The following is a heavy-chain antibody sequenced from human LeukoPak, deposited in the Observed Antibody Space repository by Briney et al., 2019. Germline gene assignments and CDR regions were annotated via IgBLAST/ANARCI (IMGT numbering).Heavy chain of an antibody. Sequence: GGSLRLSCAASGFTFNSYGMHWVRQAPGKGLEGGAFIRYDGTNSYYPDSVRVRFTNSRDNSQNTLYLQMNSLKGEDTAVYYCAKDQRIPTVTTINYYYYMDVWGKGTTVTVSS. CDR1: GFTFNSYG. J-gene: IGHJ6*03. CDR3: AKDQRIPTVTTINYYYYMDV. V-gene: IGHV3-30*02. D-gene: IGHD4-17*01. CDR2: IRYDGTNS.